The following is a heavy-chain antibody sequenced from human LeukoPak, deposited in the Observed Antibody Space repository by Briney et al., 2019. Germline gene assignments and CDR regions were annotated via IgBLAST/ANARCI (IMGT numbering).Heavy chain of an antibody. Sequence: PGGSLRLSCAASGFTFSSYSMNWVRQAPGKGLEWVANIHQYGGEKYYVDSVRGRFSISRDNAKNSLYLEMNSLRAEDTAVYYCVRLVGSRSCSGGTCYSDYWGQGTLVTVSS. D-gene: IGHD2-15*01. CDR2: IHQYGGEK. CDR3: VRLVGSRSCSGGTCYSDY. CDR1: GFTFSSYS. V-gene: IGHV3-7*01. J-gene: IGHJ4*02.